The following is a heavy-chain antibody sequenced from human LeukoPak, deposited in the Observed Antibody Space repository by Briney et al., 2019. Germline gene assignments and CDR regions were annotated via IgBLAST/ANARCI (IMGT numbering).Heavy chain of an antibody. D-gene: IGHD2-2*01. CDR3: AKGYCSSSSCYYFDY. V-gene: IGHV3-23*01. Sequence: GGSLRLSCAASGFTLSSYAMSWVRQAPGKGLEWVSAISGSGDRTFYPDSVKGRFTISRDNFKNTLYLQMNSLRAEDTAVYYCAKGYCSSSSCYYFDYWGQGTLVTVSS. CDR2: ISGSGDRT. CDR1: GFTLSSYA. J-gene: IGHJ4*02.